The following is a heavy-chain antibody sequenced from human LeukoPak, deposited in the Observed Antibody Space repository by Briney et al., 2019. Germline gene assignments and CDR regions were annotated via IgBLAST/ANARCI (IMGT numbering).Heavy chain of an antibody. CDR2: IIPIFGTA. V-gene: IGHV1-69*05. CDR3: ARDCGYSYVQDAFDI. Sequence: SVKVSCKASRGTFSSYAISWVRQAPGQGLEWVGRIIPIFGTANYAQKFQGRVTITTNEPTSTAYMELSSLRSEDTAVYYCARDCGYSYVQDAFDIWGQGTMVTVSS. CDR1: RGTFSSYA. J-gene: IGHJ3*02. D-gene: IGHD5-18*01.